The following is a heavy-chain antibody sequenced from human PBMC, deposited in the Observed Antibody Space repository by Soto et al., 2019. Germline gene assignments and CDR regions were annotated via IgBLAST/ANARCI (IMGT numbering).Heavy chain of an antibody. J-gene: IGHJ6*02. CDR2: IYHSGST. D-gene: IGHD6-6*01. Sequence: PSETLSLTCAVSGYSISSGYYWGWIRQPPGKGLEWIGSIYHSGSTYYNPSLKSRVTISVDTSKNQFSLKLSSLTAADTAVYYCAKYSGYSSSSYYYYYYGMDVWGQGTTVTVSS. CDR1: GYSISSGYY. V-gene: IGHV4-38-2*01. CDR3: AKYSGYSSSSYYYYYYGMDV.